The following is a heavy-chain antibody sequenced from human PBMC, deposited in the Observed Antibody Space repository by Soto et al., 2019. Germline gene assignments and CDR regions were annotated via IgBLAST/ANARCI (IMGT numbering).Heavy chain of an antibody. D-gene: IGHD3-22*01. CDR3: ATGYYYDSSGYYYAFDI. Sequence: ASVKVSCKVSGYTLTELSMHWVRQAPGKGLEWMGGFDPEDGETIYAQKFQGRVTMTEDTSTDTAYMELSSLRSEDTAVYYCATGYYYDSSGYYYAFDIWGQGTMVTVSS. J-gene: IGHJ3*02. CDR2: FDPEDGET. CDR1: GYTLTELS. V-gene: IGHV1-24*01.